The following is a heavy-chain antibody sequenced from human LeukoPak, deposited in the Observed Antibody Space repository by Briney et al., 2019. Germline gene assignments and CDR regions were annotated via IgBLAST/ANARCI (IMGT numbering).Heavy chain of an antibody. J-gene: IGHJ3*02. CDR1: GFTFSSYG. CDR2: IWYDGSNK. V-gene: IGHV3-33*01. D-gene: IGHD3-9*01. CDR3: ARGVLRYFDWSPSDDAFDI. Sequence: GGSLRLCCAASGFTFSSYGMHWVRQAAGKGLEWVAVIWYDGSNKYYADSVKGRFTISRDNSKNTLYLQMNSLRAEDTAVYYCARGVLRYFDWSPSDDAFDIWGQGTMVTVSS.